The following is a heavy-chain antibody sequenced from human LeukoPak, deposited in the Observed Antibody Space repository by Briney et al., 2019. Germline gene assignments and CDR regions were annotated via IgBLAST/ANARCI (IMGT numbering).Heavy chain of an antibody. Sequence: GGSLRLSCATSGFTFSRYNMNWVRQAPGKGLEWVSSISSSSSYIYYADSVKGRFTISRDNAKNSLYLQMNSLRAEDTAVYYCARGLWVAGTFDYWGQGTLVTVSS. CDR3: ARGLWVAGTFDY. CDR2: ISSSSSYI. CDR1: GFTFSRYN. V-gene: IGHV3-21*01. J-gene: IGHJ4*02. D-gene: IGHD6-19*01.